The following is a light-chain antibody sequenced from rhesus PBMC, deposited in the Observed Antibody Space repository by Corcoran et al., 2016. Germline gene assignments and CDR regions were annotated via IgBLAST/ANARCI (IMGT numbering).Light chain of an antibody. J-gene: IGKJ2*01. CDR1: QSISSW. CDR2: KAS. V-gene: IGKV1-22*01. Sequence: DIQMTQSPSSLSASVGDTVTITCRASQSISSWLAWYQQKPGKAPKLLIYKASSLQSGVPSRFNGRGSGTDFSLTISTLQPEDFATYYCLQYSSSPYSFGQGTKVEIK. CDR3: LQYSSSPYS.